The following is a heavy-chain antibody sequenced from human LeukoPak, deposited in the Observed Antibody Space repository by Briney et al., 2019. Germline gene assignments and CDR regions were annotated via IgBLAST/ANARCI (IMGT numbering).Heavy chain of an antibody. D-gene: IGHD3-22*01. Sequence: ASVKVSCKASGGTFISYAISWVRHAPGQGLEWMGRIIPILGIANYAQKFQGRVTITADKSTSTAYMELSSLRSEDTAVYYCAREYYYDSSGYYGYWGQGTLVTVSS. J-gene: IGHJ4*02. CDR3: AREYYYDSSGYYGY. CDR1: GGTFISYA. CDR2: IIPILGIA. V-gene: IGHV1-69*04.